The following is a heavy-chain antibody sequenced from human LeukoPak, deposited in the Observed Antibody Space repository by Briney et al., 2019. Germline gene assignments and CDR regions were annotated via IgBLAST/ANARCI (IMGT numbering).Heavy chain of an antibody. D-gene: IGHD1-14*01. CDR3: ARGRTHWYDSQPLNWFDP. V-gene: IGHV3-23*01. J-gene: IGHJ5*02. CDR1: GFTFSSYG. CDR2: ISGSGGST. Sequence: GGSLRLSCAASGFTFSSYGMSWVRQAPGKGLEWVSAISGSGGSTYYADSVKGRFTISRDNSKNTLYLQMNSLRAEDTAVYYCARGRTHWYDSQPLNWFDPWGQGTLVTVSS.